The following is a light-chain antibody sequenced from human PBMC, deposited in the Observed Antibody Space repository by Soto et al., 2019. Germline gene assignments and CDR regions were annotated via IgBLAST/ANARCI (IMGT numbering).Light chain of an antibody. Sequence: QSVLTQPPSVSGSPGQSVTISCAGASSDFSSYNRVSWYQQQPGKAPKLMIYQVTNRPSGVSNRFSGSRSGNTASLTISGLQAEDEADYYCSSYTDSSNYVFGTGTKVTVL. CDR2: QVT. V-gene: IGLV2-18*02. CDR1: SSDFSSYNR. CDR3: SSYTDSSNYV. J-gene: IGLJ1*01.